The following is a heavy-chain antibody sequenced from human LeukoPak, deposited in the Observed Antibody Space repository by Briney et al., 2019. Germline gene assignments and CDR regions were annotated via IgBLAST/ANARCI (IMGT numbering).Heavy chain of an antibody. D-gene: IGHD3-16*01. Sequence: SETLSLTCTVSGGSISSGSYYWSWIRQPAGKGLEWIGRIYTSGSTNYNPSLKSRVTMSVNTSKNQFSLKLSSVTAADTAVYYCARAPVGDYAFDIWGQGTMVTVSS. J-gene: IGHJ3*02. CDR2: IYTSGST. V-gene: IGHV4-61*02. CDR1: GGSISSGSYY. CDR3: ARAPVGDYAFDI.